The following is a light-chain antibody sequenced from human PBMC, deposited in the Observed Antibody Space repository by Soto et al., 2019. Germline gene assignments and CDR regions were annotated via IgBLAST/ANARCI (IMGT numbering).Light chain of an antibody. CDR3: QKYNSAPWA. Sequence: DVQMTQSPSSLSASVGDRVTITCRASQGINNYLAWYQRKPWKVPKLLIYATSTLQSVVPSRFSGTGSGTDFTLTINSLQPEDVATYYCQKYNSAPWAFGQGTKVEIK. CDR2: ATS. CDR1: QGINNY. V-gene: IGKV1-27*01. J-gene: IGKJ1*01.